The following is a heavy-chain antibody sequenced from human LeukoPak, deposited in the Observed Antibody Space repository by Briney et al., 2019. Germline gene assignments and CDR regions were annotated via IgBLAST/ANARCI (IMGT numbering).Heavy chain of an antibody. CDR3: AKRTGSPRDDRGDLDY. Sequence: PGGSLRLSCAASGFTFSTYAMYWVRQAPGKGLEWVSAIDSTGGATYNADSVKGRFTISRDNSKNTLYLQMNSLRVEDTAIYYCAKRTGSPRDDRGDLDYWGQGTLVTVSS. CDR1: GFTFSTYA. D-gene: IGHD2-15*01. CDR2: IDSTGGAT. V-gene: IGHV3-23*05. J-gene: IGHJ4*02.